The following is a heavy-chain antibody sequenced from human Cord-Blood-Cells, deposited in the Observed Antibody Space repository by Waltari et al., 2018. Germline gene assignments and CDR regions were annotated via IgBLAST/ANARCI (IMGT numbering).Heavy chain of an antibody. Sequence: QVQLVQSGAEVKKPGSSVKVSCKASGGTFSSYAISWVRQAPGQGLEWMGRFNPILGIANYAQKFQCRVTITADKSTSTAYMELSSLRSEDTAVYYCATSRWGSGFDYWGQGTLVTVSS. V-gene: IGHV1-69*09. J-gene: IGHJ4*02. D-gene: IGHD3-16*01. CDR3: ATSRWGSGFDY. CDR1: GGTFSSYA. CDR2: FNPILGIA.